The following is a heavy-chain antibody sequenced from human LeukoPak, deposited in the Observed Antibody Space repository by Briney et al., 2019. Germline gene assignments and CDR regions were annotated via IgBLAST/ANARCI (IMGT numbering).Heavy chain of an antibody. V-gene: IGHV3-30*04. CDR3: ARESWSDSVAFDI. J-gene: IGHJ3*02. Sequence: GGSLRLSCAASGFTFSSYAMHWVRQAPGEGLEWVGLISYGGIDKSYADSVKGRFTISRDSSKRTLYLQMNSLRAEDTAMYYCARESWSDSVAFDIWGLGTMVTVSS. CDR1: GFTFSSYA. D-gene: IGHD3-3*01. CDR2: ISYGGIDK.